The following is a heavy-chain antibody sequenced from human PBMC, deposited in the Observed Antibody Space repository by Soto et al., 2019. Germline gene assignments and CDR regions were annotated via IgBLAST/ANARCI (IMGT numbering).Heavy chain of an antibody. CDR2: ISYDGSNK. J-gene: IGHJ4*02. Sequence: QVQLVESGGGVVQPGRSLRLSCAASGFTFSSYAMHWVRQAPGKGLEWVAVISYDGSNKYYADSVKGRFTISRDNSKNTLYLQMNSLRAEDTAVYYCARESPGIVVVVAATIYFDYWGQGTLVTVSS. D-gene: IGHD2-15*01. CDR1: GFTFSSYA. CDR3: ARESPGIVVVVAATIYFDY. V-gene: IGHV3-30-3*01.